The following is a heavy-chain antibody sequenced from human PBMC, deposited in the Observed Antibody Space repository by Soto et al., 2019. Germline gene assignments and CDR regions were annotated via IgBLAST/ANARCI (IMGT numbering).Heavy chain of an antibody. CDR1: GGSISSYY. J-gene: IGHJ4*02. V-gene: IGHV4-59*01. CDR3: ARDLFLGSFWGYDSSGPL. Sequence: SETLSLTCTVSGGSISSYYWSWIRQPPGKGLEWIGYIYYSGSTNYNPSLKSRVTISVDTSKNQFSLKLSSVTAADTAVYYCARDLFLGSFWGYDSSGPLWGQGTLVTVSS. CDR2: IYYSGST. D-gene: IGHD3-22*01.